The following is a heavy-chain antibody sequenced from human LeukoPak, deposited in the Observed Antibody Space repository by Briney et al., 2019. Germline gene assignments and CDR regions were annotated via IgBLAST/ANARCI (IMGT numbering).Heavy chain of an antibody. Sequence: GGSLRLSCGVSGFTFSGFWMSWVRQAPGKGLEWVSYIESSSSYTSYADPVKGRFTISRDNAKNSLYLQMNSLRAEDTAVYFCGRAANTATGTPTLAIDYWGQGTLVTVSS. CDR1: GFTFSGFW. J-gene: IGHJ4*02. D-gene: IGHD6-13*01. V-gene: IGHV3-11*05. CDR3: GRAANTATGTPTLAIDY. CDR2: IESSSSYT.